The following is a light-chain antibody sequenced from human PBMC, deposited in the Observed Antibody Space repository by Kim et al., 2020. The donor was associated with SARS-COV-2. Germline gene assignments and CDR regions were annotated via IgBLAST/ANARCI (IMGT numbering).Light chain of an antibody. CDR2: EVS. V-gene: IGLV2-23*02. Sequence: QSFTVSSTGTNSDVGSDNLVSWYQQHPGKAPKLMIYEVSKRPSGVSNRFSGSKSGNTASLTISGLQAEDEADYYCCSYAGSSTFYVFGTGTKVTVL. J-gene: IGLJ1*01. CDR3: CSYAGSSTFYV. CDR1: NSDVGSDNL.